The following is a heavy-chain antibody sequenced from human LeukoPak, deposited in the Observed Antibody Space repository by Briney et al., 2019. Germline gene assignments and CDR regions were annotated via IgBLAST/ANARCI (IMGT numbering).Heavy chain of an antibody. V-gene: IGHV1-18*01. CDR1: GYKFTNFG. D-gene: IGHD3-22*01. Sequence: GASVKVSCKASGYKFTNFGLSWVRQAPGQGLEWMGWISTNNENTHYAQKFQGRVTMTTDTSTSTAYMELRSLKSDDTALYYCARDRDSSGYYSELFDYWGQGTLVTVSS. CDR3: ARDRDSSGYYSELFDY. J-gene: IGHJ4*02. CDR2: ISTNNENT.